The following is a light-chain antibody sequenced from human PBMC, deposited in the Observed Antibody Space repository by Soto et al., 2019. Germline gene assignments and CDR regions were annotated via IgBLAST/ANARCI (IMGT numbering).Light chain of an antibody. V-gene: IGLV2-14*01. J-gene: IGLJ3*02. CDR1: SSDVGAHNY. CDR3: SSYTTATTRV. CDR2: DVS. Sequence: QSVLTQPASVSGSPGQSITISCTGTSSDVGAHNYVSWYQQHPGKAPKLMIFDVSNRPSGVSNRFSGSKSGNTASLTISGLQAEDEADYYCSSYTTATTRVFGGGTSSPS.